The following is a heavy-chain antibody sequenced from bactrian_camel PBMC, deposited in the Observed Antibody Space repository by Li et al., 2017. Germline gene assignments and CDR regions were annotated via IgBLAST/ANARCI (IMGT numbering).Heavy chain of an antibody. V-gene: IGHV3S1*01. CDR2: ISSGGSST. J-gene: IGHJ4*01. D-gene: IGHD3*01. CDR3: AARLGRIGCLDLHINGVDY. Sequence: HVQLVESGGGSVQAGGSLRLSCAASGFPYYSSYCMGWFRQAPGKEREGVAVISSGGSSTNYADSVKGRFTIYRDSRENTLDLQMNTLKPEDTAMYYCAARLGRIGCLDLHINGVDYWGQGTQVTVS. CDR1: GFPYYSSYC.